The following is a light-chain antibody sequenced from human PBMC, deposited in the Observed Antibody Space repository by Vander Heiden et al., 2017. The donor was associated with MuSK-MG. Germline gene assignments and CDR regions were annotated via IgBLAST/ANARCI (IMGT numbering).Light chain of an antibody. V-gene: IGLV1-47*01. CDR2: RNN. J-gene: IGLJ3*02. CDR1: SSNIGSNY. Sequence: QSVLTQPPSASGTPGQRVTISCSGSSSNIGSNYVYWYQQLPGTAPKLLIYRNNQRHSGVPDRFSGSKSGTSASLAISGLRSEDEADYYCAAWDDSLSGLWVFGGGTKLTVL. CDR3: AAWDDSLSGLWV.